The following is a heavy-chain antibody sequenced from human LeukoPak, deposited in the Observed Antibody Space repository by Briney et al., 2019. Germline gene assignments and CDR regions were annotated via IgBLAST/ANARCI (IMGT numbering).Heavy chain of an antibody. J-gene: IGHJ3*02. D-gene: IGHD2-2*01. Sequence: PSETLSLTCTVSGGSISSYYWSWIRQPPGKGLEWIGYIYYSGSTNYNPSLKSRVTISVDTSKNQFSLKVNSVTAADTAVYYCARGEYQDAFDIWGQGTMVTVSS. V-gene: IGHV4-59*01. CDR3: ARGEYQDAFDI. CDR2: IYYSGST. CDR1: GGSISSYY.